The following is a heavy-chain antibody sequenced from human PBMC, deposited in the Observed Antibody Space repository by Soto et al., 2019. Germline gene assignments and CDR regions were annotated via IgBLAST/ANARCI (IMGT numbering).Heavy chain of an antibody. J-gene: IGHJ4*02. D-gene: IGHD3-9*01. CDR1: GCTFSTYA. CDR3: AKGASLDDILTGADPRLRGYFDY. V-gene: IGHV3-30-3*01. Sequence: PGGSLRLSCTASGCTFSTYAMDWVRQAPGKGLEWVAVVMPNGGNARYADSVKGRFTISRDNSKNTLYLQMNSLRAEDTAVYYCAKGASLDDILTGADPRLRGYFDYWGQGTLVTVSS. CDR2: VMPNGGNA.